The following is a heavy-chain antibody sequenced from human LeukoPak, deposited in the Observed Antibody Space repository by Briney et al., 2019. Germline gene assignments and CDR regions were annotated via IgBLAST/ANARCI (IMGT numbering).Heavy chain of an antibody. D-gene: IGHD6-19*01. V-gene: IGHV3-11*01. CDR1: GFAFSDYY. Sequence: TGGSLRLSCAGSGFAFSDYYMTWIRQAPGRGLEFISYISGSGNSIVYADSVKGRFTISRDNAKNSLYLQMNSLRDEDTAVYYFAREPRLAVYWGQGTLVTVSS. J-gene: IGHJ4*02. CDR3: AREPRLAVY. CDR2: ISGSGNSI.